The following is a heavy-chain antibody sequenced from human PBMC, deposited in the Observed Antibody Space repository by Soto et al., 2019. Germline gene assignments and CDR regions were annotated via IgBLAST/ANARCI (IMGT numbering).Heavy chain of an antibody. D-gene: IGHD2-2*01. CDR2: IHHTGTN. CDR1: GDPLSIGGYY. Sequence: PSETLSRTCTVSGDPLSIGGYYWTWIRQHPGKGLECIGYIHHTGTNYHNPSLKSGVSMSLDMVKNEFSLNLASVTAADTAVYYCARDGSSTANWLDPWGQGTRVT. CDR3: ARDGSSTANWLDP. V-gene: IGHV4-31*03. J-gene: IGHJ5*02.